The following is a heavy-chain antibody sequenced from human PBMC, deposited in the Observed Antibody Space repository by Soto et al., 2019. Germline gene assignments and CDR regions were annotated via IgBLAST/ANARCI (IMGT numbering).Heavy chain of an antibody. CDR2: INHSGST. CDR1: GGSFSGYY. D-gene: IGHD2-15*01. J-gene: IGHJ4*02. V-gene: IGHV4-34*01. CDR3: ARGRPGYCSGGSCYPTADPLDY. Sequence: SENLSLTCAVYGGSFSGYYWSWIRQPPGKGLEWIGEINHSGSTNYNPSLKSRVTISVDTSKNQFSLKLSSVTAADTAVYYCARGRPGYCSGGSCYPTADPLDYWGQGTLVTVSS.